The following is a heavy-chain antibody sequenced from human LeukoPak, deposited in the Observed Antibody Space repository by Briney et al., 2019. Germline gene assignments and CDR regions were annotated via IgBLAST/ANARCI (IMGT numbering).Heavy chain of an antibody. CDR1: GFTFSSYE. D-gene: IGHD3-10*01. CDR3: SREHYYYGSGSYNWFDP. Sequence: GGSLRLSCVASGFTFSSYEMHWVRQAPGKGLEWVSYICSSGSTIYYADSVKGRFTISRDNTKNSLYLQMNSLRAEDTAVYYCSREHYYYGSGSYNWFDPWGQGTLVTVSS. J-gene: IGHJ5*02. V-gene: IGHV3-48*03. CDR2: ICSSGSTI.